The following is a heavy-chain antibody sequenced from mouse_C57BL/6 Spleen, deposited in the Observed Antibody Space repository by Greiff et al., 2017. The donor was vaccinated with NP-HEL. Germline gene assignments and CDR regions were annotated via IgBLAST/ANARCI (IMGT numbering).Heavy chain of an antibody. Sequence: EVQLVESGGGLVKPGGSLKLSCAASGFTFSDYGMHWVRQAPEKGLEWVAYISSGSSTIYYADTVKGRFTISRDNAKNTLFLQMTSLRSEDTAMYYCASMYYGSGYAMDYWGQGTSVTVSS. CDR1: GFTFSDYG. D-gene: IGHD1-1*01. J-gene: IGHJ4*01. CDR3: ASMYYGSGYAMDY. CDR2: ISSGSSTI. V-gene: IGHV5-17*01.